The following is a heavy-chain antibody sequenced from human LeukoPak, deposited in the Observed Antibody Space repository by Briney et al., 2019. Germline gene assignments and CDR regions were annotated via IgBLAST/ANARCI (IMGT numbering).Heavy chain of an antibody. D-gene: IGHD5-24*01. CDR1: GYTFTSYY. CDR3: ARDGEMATTTHDIDDY. V-gene: IGHV1-46*01. CDR2: INPSGGST. J-gene: IGHJ4*02. Sequence: GASVKVSCKASGYTFTSYYMHWVRQAPGQGLEWVGIINPSGGSTSYAQKFQGRVTMTRDTSTSTVYMELSSLRSEDTAVYYCARDGEMATTTHDIDDYWGREPWSPSPQ.